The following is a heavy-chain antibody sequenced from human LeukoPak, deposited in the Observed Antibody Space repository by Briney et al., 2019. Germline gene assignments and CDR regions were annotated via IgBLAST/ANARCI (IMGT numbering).Heavy chain of an antibody. D-gene: IGHD3-16*01. Sequence: SETLSLTCTVSGGSISSYYWSWIRQPPGKGLEWIGYIYYSGSTNYNPSLKSRVTISVDTSKNQFSLKLSSVIAADTAVYYCATGGRLYYFDYWGQGTLVTVSS. CDR1: GGSISSYY. V-gene: IGHV4-59*01. J-gene: IGHJ4*02. CDR3: ATGGRLYYFDY. CDR2: IYYSGST.